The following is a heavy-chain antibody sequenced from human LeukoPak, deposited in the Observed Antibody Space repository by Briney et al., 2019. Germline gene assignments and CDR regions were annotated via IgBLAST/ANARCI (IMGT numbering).Heavy chain of an antibody. V-gene: IGHV4-34*01. CDR1: GGSFSGYY. D-gene: IGHD2-2*01. J-gene: IGHJ3*02. CDR2: INHSGST. Sequence: SETLSLTCAVYGGSFSGYYWSWIRQPPGKGLEWIGEINHSGSTNYNPSLKSRVTISVGTSKNQFSLKLSSVTAADTAVYYCARGRRTSTAFDIWGQGTMVTVSS. CDR3: ARGRRTSTAFDI.